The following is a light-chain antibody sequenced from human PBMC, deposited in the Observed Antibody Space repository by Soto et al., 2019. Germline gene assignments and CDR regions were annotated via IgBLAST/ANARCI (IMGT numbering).Light chain of an antibody. J-gene: IGLJ1*01. Sequence: QSALTQPASVSGSPGQSITISCTGTSSDVGGYNYVSWYQHHPGKAPKLMIYEVSNRPSGVSYRFSGSKSGNTASLTISVLQAEDEADYYCNSYTGSGIVFGTGTKLTVL. CDR2: EVS. CDR1: SSDVGGYNY. V-gene: IGLV2-14*01. CDR3: NSYTGSGIV.